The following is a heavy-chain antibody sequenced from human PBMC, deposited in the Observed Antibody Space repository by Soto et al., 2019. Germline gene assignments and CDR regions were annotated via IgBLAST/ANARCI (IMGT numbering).Heavy chain of an antibody. CDR1: GFTFSSYG. J-gene: IGHJ3*02. CDR2: ISYDGSNK. V-gene: IGHV3-30*18. CDR3: AKDRPWGFGIIGYAFDI. Sequence: QVQLVESGGGVVQPGRSLRLSCAASGFTFSSYGMHWVRQAPGKGLEWVAVISYDGSNKYYADSVKGRFTISRGNSKNTLYLQMNSLSAEATAVYYYAKDRPWGFGIIGYAFDIWGQGTMVTVSS. D-gene: IGHD3-10*01.